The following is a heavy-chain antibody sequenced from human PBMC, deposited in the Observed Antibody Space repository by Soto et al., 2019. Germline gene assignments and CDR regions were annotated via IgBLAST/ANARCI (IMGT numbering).Heavy chain of an antibody. CDR3: AADTITMVRGVIIKSRDMDV. CDR2: IVVGSGNT. V-gene: IGHV1-58*02. J-gene: IGHJ6*02. D-gene: IGHD3-10*01. CDR1: GFTFTSSA. Sequence: SVKVSCKASGFTFTSSAMQWVRQARGQRLEWIGWIVVGSGNTNYAQKFQERVTITRDMSTSTAYMELSSLRSEDTAVYYCAADTITMVRGVIIKSRDMDVWGQGTTVTVSS.